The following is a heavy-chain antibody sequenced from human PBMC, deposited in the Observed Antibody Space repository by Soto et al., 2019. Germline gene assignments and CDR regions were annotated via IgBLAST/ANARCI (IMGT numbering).Heavy chain of an antibody. D-gene: IGHD2-2*01. CDR3: ARKVPGSTTRPDYWYFDL. J-gene: IGHJ2*01. V-gene: IGHV3-23*01. CDR1: GFTFISYA. CDR2: ISGGGDAT. Sequence: EVQLLESGGGLVQPGGSLRLSCAASGFTFISYAMNWVRQAPGKGLQWASAISGGGDATFYAGSVKGRFTISRDNSTNTLTLQMNCLGADDTAVYYCARKVPGSTTRPDYWYFDLWGRGTLVTVSS.